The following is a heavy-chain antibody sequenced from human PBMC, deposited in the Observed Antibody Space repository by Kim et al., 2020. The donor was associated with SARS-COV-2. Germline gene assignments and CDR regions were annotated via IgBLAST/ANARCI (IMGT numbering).Heavy chain of an antibody. Sequence: ADSVKSRLTISRDNAENTLYLQMNSLRAADTAVYYCARGLLGTYSFDIWGQGTMVIVSS. V-gene: IGHV3-74*01. J-gene: IGHJ3*02. CDR3: ARGLLGTYSFDI. D-gene: IGHD1-26*01.